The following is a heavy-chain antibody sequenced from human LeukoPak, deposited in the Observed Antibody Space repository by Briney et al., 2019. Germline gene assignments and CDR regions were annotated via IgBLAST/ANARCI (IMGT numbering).Heavy chain of an antibody. V-gene: IGHV3-11*01. CDR1: GFTFSDYY. CDR3: AREVRGYYFYYGMDV. CDR2: ISNSGSTT. Sequence: GGSLRLSCAASGFTFSDYYMSWIRQAPGKGLEWVSYISNSGSTTYYADSVKGRFTVSRDNAKNSLYLQMNSLRAEDTAVYYYAREVRGYYFYYGMDVWGQGTTVTVSS. J-gene: IGHJ6*02.